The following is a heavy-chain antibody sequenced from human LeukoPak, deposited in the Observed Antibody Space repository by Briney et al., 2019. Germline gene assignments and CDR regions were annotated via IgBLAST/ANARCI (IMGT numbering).Heavy chain of an antibody. CDR3: ARDGSWGSARGYYYYYGMDV. CDR2: IYSGGST. Sequence: GGSLRLSCAASGFTVSSNYMSWVRQAPGKGLEWVSVIYSGGSTYYADSVKGRFTISRDNSKNTLYLQMNSLRAEDTAVYYCARDGSWGSARGYYYYYGMDVWGQGTTVTVSS. D-gene: IGHD7-27*01. V-gene: IGHV3-66*01. CDR1: GFTVSSNY. J-gene: IGHJ6*02.